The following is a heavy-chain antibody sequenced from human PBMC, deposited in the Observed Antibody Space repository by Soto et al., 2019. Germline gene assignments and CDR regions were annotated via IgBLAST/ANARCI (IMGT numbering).Heavy chain of an antibody. V-gene: IGHV1-24*01. CDR3: ATVSPRPPYYYDSSGYPYYFDY. CDR1: GYTLTELS. D-gene: IGHD3-22*01. J-gene: IGHJ4*02. Sequence: ASLKVSCKVSGYTLTELSMHWVRQAPGKGLEWMGGFDPEDGETIYAQKFQGRVTMTEDTSTDTAYMELSSLRSEDTAVYYCATVSPRPPYYYDSSGYPYYFDYWGQGTLVTVSS. CDR2: FDPEDGET.